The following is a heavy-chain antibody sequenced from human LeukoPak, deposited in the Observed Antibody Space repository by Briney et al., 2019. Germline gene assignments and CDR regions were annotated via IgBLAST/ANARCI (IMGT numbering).Heavy chain of an antibody. CDR2: VSSDGSST. CDR1: GFTFSSYW. J-gene: IGHJ4*02. CDR3: VRDAWMASTPLDY. Sequence: PGGSLRLSCAASGFTFSSYWMHWVRQAPGKGLVWVSRVSSDGSSTTYADSVKGRFTGSRDNTKNTLYLQMNGLRAEDTAVYYCVRDAWMASTPLDYWGQGTLVTVSP. V-gene: IGHV3-74*01. D-gene: IGHD5-24*01.